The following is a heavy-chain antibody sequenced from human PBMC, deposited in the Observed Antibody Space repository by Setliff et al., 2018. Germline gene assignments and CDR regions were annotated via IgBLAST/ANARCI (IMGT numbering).Heavy chain of an antibody. J-gene: IGHJ3*01. Sequence: GASVKVSCKASGYTFVNYGVSWVRQAPGQGLEWMGMISTYTGKTTYAQKFQGRVTVTTDTSTGTGYMELRSLRSDDTAVYFCARFGGSCSSSSCYASDLWGQGTGVTVSS. CDR2: ISTYTGKT. D-gene: IGHD2-2*01. CDR3: ARFGGSCSSSSCYASDL. V-gene: IGHV1-18*01. CDR1: GYTFVNYG.